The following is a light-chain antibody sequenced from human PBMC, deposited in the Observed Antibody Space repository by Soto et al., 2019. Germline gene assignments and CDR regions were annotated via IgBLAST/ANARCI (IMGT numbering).Light chain of an antibody. J-gene: IGKJ4*01. CDR2: DAS. Sequence: DIQMTQSPSSLSASVGDRVTITCQASQDINNYINWFQQKPGKAPKLLIYDASNLATGVPSRFSGSGSGTDFSLPINSLQAEDFATYYCQQYGTPPLTFGGGTKV. V-gene: IGKV1-33*01. CDR3: QQYGTPPLT. CDR1: QDINNY.